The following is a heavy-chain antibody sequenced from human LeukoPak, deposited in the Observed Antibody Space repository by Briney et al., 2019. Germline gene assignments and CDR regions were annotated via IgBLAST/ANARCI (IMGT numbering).Heavy chain of an antibody. CDR1: GFTFSSHW. V-gene: IGHV3-7*03. D-gene: IGHD3-10*01. J-gene: IGHJ4*02. Sequence: GGSLRLSCAASGFTFSSHWMSWVRQAPGKGLEWVANIKQDGSEKYYVDSVKGRFTISRDNAKNSLYLQMNSLRAEDTALYYCAKDIYGSGSYYFDYWGQGTLVTVSS. CDR3: AKDIYGSGSYYFDY. CDR2: IKQDGSEK.